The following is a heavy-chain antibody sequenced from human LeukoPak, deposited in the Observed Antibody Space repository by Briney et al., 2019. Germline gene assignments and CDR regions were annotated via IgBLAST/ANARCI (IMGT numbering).Heavy chain of an antibody. CDR2: IYASGRSGNT. V-gene: IGHV4-4*07. CDR1: GGSFSRYY. J-gene: IGHJ3*02. CDR3: ARDRDLRPHTSFDI. D-gene: IGHD2-21*01. Sequence: LDSLSLTCTVSGGSFSRYYWSWMRQSAGKGLEWIGRIYASGRSGNTKYNPPLKSRITISLDTSKNRFSLKVNSVTAADTAVYYCARDRDLRPHTSFDIWGQGTLVTVSP.